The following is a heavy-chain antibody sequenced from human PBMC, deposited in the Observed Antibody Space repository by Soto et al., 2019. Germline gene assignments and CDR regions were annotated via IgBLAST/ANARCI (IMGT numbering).Heavy chain of an antibody. V-gene: IGHV1-18*01. D-gene: IGHD3-9*01. CDR1: GYTFTSYG. CDR3: ARDRPNYDILTGYYYDAFDI. J-gene: IGHJ3*02. Sequence: ASVKVSCKASGYTFTSYGISWVRQAPGQGLEWMGWISAYNGNTNYAQKLQGRVTMTTDTSTSTAYMELRSLRSDDTAVYYCARDRPNYDILTGYYYDAFDIWGQGTMVTVSS. CDR2: ISAYNGNT.